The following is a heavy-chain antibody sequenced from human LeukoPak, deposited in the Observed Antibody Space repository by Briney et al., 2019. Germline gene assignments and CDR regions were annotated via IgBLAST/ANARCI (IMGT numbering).Heavy chain of an antibody. V-gene: IGHV3-23*01. J-gene: IGHJ4*02. D-gene: IGHD3-3*01. CDR3: ARGKDHDFWNPFDH. CDR1: GFTFSSYA. CDR2: ISGSGGST. Sequence: GGSLRLSCAASGFTFSSYAMSWVRQAPGKGLEWVSAISGSGGSTYYADSVKGRFTISRDNSKNTLYLQMNSLRAEDTAVYYCARGKDHDFWNPFDHWGQGTLVTVSS.